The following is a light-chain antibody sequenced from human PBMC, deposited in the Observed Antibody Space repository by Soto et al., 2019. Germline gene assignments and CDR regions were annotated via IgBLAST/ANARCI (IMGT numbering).Light chain of an antibody. CDR2: EVS. CDR1: SSDVGGYNY. V-gene: IGLV2-8*01. CDR3: SSYAGSNIV. Sequence: QSALTQPPSASGSPGQSVTISCTGTSSDVGGYNYVSWYQQHPGKAPTLMIYEVSKRPSGVPDRFSGSKSGNTASLTVSGLQAEDEADYYCSSYAGSNIVFGGGTQLTVL. J-gene: IGLJ2*01.